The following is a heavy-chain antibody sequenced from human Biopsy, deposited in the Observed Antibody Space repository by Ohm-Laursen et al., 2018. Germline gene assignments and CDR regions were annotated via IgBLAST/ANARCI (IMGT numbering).Heavy chain of an antibody. D-gene: IGHD3-3*01. CDR2: VYYSGTT. CDR1: GGSISSRTHY. V-gene: IGHV4-39*01. J-gene: IGHJ4*02. CDR3: ARLEWRDTFFDF. Sequence: SDTLSLTCTLSGGSISSRTHYWGWIRQTPGKGLEWIGTVYYSGTTYDNPSLKNRVIISVDTSKNQFSLSLKTVTAADTAVYYCARLEWRDTFFDFWGQGRLVTVSS.